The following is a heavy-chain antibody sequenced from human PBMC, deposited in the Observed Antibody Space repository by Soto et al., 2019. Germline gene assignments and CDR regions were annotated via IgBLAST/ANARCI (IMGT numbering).Heavy chain of an antibody. CDR2: ISSSSSTI. CDR1: GFTFSSYS. J-gene: IGHJ6*03. CDR3: ARAAMVRGNYYYYYMDV. Sequence: GGSLRLSCAASGFTFSSYSMNWVRQAPGKGLEWVSYISSSSSTIYYADSVKGRFTISRDNAKNSLYLQMNSLRAEDTAVYYCARAAMVRGNYYYYYMDVWGKGTTVTVSS. V-gene: IGHV3-48*01. D-gene: IGHD3-10*01.